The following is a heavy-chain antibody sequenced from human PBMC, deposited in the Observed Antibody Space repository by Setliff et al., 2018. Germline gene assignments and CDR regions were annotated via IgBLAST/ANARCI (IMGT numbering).Heavy chain of an antibody. CDR1: GASISSGSYY. J-gene: IGHJ4*02. V-gene: IGHV4-61*09. CDR3: ARARSLDFDY. CDR2: FYTSGIT. Sequence: SETLSLTCTVSGASISSGSYYWTWIRQPAGKGLEWIGHFYTSGITSYNPSLKSRVTISVDTSKNQFSLNLTSVTAADTAVYYCARARSLDFDYWGRGILVTVSS.